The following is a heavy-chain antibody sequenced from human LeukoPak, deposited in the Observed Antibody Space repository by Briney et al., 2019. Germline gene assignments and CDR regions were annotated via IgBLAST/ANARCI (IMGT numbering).Heavy chain of an antibody. CDR3: ARDWGVHDY. CDR1: GFTFSSYA. CDR2: ISSSRSYI. V-gene: IGHV3-21*01. D-gene: IGHD3-10*01. Sequence: PGGSLRLSCAASGFTFSSYAMSWVRQAPGRGLEWVSSISSSRSYIYYADSVKGRFTISRDNAKNSLYLQMNSLRAEDTAVYYCARDWGVHDYWGQGTLVTVSS. J-gene: IGHJ4*02.